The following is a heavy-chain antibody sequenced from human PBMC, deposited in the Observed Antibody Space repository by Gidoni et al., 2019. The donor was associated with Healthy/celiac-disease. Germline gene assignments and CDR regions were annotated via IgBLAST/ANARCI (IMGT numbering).Heavy chain of an antibody. CDR1: GGSISSYY. D-gene: IGHD3-16*01. CDR2: IYYSGST. Sequence: QVQLQESGPGLVKPSETLSLTCTVSGGSISSYYWSWIRQPPGKGLEWIGYIYYSGSTNYNPSLKSRVTISVDTSKNQFSLKLSSVTAADTAVYYCARDRHGASYFDYWGQGTLVTVSS. V-gene: IGHV4-59*01. J-gene: IGHJ4*02. CDR3: ARDRHGASYFDY.